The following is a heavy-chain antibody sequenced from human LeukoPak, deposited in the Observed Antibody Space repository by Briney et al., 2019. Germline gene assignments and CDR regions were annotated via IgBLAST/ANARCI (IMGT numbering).Heavy chain of an antibody. D-gene: IGHD3-3*01. CDR2: IKSNTDGGTT. J-gene: IGHJ5*02. Sequence: GGSLRLSCAASGFTFNDAWMSWVHQAPGKGLEWVGRIKSNTDGGTTDYAAPVKGRFTISRDDSKNTLYLQMNSLNTADTAVYYCITYSINLLRSLSSLGQGTLVTVSS. V-gene: IGHV3-15*01. CDR1: GFTFNDAW. CDR3: ITYSINLLRSLSS.